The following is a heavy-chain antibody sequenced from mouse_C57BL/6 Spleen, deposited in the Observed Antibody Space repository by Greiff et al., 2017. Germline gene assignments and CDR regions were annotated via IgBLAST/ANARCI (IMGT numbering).Heavy chain of an antibody. CDR2: INPNYGTT. J-gene: IGHJ2*01. CDR3: ARSEECDGFYYYDY. CDR1: GYSFTDYY. D-gene: IGHD6-1*01. V-gene: IGHV1-39*01. Sequence: VQLQQSGPELVKPGASVKISCKASGYSFTDYYMNWVKQSNGKSLEWIGVINPNYGTTSYNQKFKGKATLTVDQSSSTAYMPLNSLTSEDSAVYYCARSEECDGFYYYDYWGQGTTLTVSS.